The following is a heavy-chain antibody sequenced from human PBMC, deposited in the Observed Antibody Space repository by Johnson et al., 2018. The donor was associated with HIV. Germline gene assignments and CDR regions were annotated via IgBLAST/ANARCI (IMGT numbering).Heavy chain of an antibody. V-gene: IGHV3-30*14. Sequence: QEQLVESGGGVVQPGRSLRLSCTASGFTLRSYAIHWVRQAPGTGLEWVAVILYDGSNKYYADSVKGRFTISRDNSKNTLDLQINSLRAEDTAVYYCARACRDGYTCDVFDIWGQGTMVTVSS. CDR3: ARACRDGYTCDVFDI. CDR2: ILYDGSNK. D-gene: IGHD5-24*01. CDR1: GFTLRSYA. J-gene: IGHJ3*02.